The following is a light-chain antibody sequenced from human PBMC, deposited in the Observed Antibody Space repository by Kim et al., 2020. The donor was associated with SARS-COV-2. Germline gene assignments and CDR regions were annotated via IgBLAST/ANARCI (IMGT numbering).Light chain of an antibody. V-gene: IGLV6-57*03. CDR3: QSYDSSNWV. J-gene: IGLJ3*02. CDR2: EDN. Sequence: GRTVSNYCTRRGGSIASNYVQWYQQRPSRAPTTVIYEDNQRPSGVPDRFSGSIDSSSNSASLTISGLKTEDEADYYCQSYDSSNWVFGGGTQLTVL. CDR1: GGSIASNY.